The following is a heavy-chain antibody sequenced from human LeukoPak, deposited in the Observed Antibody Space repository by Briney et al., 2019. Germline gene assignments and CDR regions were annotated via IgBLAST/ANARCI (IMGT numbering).Heavy chain of an antibody. Sequence: SGPTLVKPTQTLTLTCTFSGFSLSTSGVGVGWIRQPPGKGLEWIGNIYYSGNTYFNPSLTSRITISVDTSKNQFSLKLSSVTAADTAVYYCARSITMIVVGARVAFDIWGQGTMVTVSS. CDR2: IYYSGNT. V-gene: IGHV4-39*07. J-gene: IGHJ3*02. CDR3: ARSITMIVVGARVAFDI. CDR1: GFSLSTSGVG. D-gene: IGHD3-22*01.